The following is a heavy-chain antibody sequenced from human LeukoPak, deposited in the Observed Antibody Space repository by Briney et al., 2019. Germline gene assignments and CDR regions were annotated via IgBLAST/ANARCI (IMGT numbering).Heavy chain of an antibody. V-gene: IGHV5-51*01. CDR2: IFPGDSDT. D-gene: IGHD4-11*01. CDR3: ARRRLDYHNWFHP. Sequence: GESLKISCKASGDRFTSYWVAWVRQLPGKGLEWMRIIFPGDSDTRYSPSFQGQVTISVDRSINTAFLQWTSLKTSEPASYYCARRRLDYHNWFHPWGQGALVTVSS. CDR1: GDRFTSYW. J-gene: IGHJ5*02.